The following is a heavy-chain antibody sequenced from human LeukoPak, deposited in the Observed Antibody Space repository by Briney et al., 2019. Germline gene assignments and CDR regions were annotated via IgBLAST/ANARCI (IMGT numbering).Heavy chain of an antibody. CDR2: ISSSGST. D-gene: IGHD4-17*01. J-gene: IGHJ3*02. CDR1: GDSISSGDYY. V-gene: IGHV4-61*02. CDR3: AREGVFTVTQNYDAFDI. Sequence: SETLSLTCTVSGDSISSGDYYWSWIRQPAGKGLEWIGRISSSGSTYSNPSLKSRVTISVDTSKNQFSLKLSSVTAADTAVYYCAREGVFTVTQNYDAFDIWGQGTMVTVSS.